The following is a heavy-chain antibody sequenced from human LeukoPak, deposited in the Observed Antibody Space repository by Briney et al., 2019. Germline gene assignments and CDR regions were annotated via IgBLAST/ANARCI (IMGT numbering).Heavy chain of an antibody. CDR2: IYYSGST. CDR3: ARSRYYYDSSGSYYFDY. Sequence: SETLSLTCTVSGGSISSYYWSWIRQPPGKGLEWIGYIYYSGSTNYNPSLKSRVTISVDTSKNQFSLKLSSVTAADTAVYYCARSRYYYDSSGSYYFDYWGQGTLVTVSS. D-gene: IGHD3-22*01. J-gene: IGHJ4*02. V-gene: IGHV4-59*01. CDR1: GGSISSYY.